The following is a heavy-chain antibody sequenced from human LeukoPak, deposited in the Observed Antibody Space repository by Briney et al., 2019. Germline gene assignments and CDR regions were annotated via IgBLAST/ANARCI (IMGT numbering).Heavy chain of an antibody. CDR3: ARGSIWNYEFDF. Sequence: AGGSLRLSCAASGLTFSSYWMGWVRQAPGKGLEWVANINQDGSEKYYVDSMKGRFTISRDNAKNSLYLQMNSLRAEDTAVYYCARGSIWNYEFDFWGQGTLVTVSS. CDR2: INQDGSEK. D-gene: IGHD1-7*01. CDR1: GLTFSSYW. V-gene: IGHV3-7*03. J-gene: IGHJ4*02.